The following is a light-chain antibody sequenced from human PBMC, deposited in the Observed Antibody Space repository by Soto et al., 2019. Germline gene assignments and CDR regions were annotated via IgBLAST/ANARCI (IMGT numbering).Light chain of an antibody. CDR1: QNINNNY. CDR2: GAS. CDR3: QQYNNWPIT. V-gene: IGKV3-20*01. Sequence: VLTQSPGTLSLSPGGRATLSCRASQNINNNYLAWYQQKPGQAPRLLIYGASTRATGIPARFSGSGSGTDFTLTISRLEPEDFAVYYCQQYNNWPITFGQGTRLEIK. J-gene: IGKJ5*01.